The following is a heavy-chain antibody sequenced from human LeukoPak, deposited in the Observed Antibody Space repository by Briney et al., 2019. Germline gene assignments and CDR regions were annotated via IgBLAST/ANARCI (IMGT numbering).Heavy chain of an antibody. CDR3: ARLGGSGWYLDY. CDR2: ISSSGNTI. D-gene: IGHD6-19*01. J-gene: IGHJ4*02. V-gene: IGHV3-11*04. CDR1: GFTFSVYY. Sequence: GYLRLSCAASGFTFSVYYMSWIRQAPGKGLEWVSYISSSGNTIYYADSVKGRFTISRDNAKNSLFLQMNSLRAEDTAVYYCARLGGSGWYLDYWRQGTLVTVSS.